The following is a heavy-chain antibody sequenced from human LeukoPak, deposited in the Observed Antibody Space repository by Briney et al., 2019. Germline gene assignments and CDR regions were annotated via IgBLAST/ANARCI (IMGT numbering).Heavy chain of an antibody. CDR1: GFTVSSNY. V-gene: IGHV3-53*05. CDR2: IYSGGST. D-gene: IGHD3-9*01. J-gene: IGHJ4*02. CDR3: ARDPGLGTGYLMVDY. Sequence: GGSLRLSCAASGFTVSSNYMSWVRQAPGKGLEWVSVIYSGGSTYYADSVKGRFTISRDNSKNTLYLQMNSLRAEDTAVYYCARDPGLGTGYLMVDYWGQGTLVTVSS.